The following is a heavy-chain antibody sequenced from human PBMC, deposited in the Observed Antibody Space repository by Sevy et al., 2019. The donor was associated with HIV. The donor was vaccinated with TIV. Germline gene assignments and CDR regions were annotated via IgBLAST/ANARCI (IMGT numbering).Heavy chain of an antibody. Sequence: SETLSLTCTVSGGSISSYYWSWIRQPAGKGLEWIGRIYTSGSTNYNPSLKSRVTMSVDTSKNQFSLKLGSVTAADTAVYYCARDLGVTAGTASIFDYWGQGTLVTVSS. V-gene: IGHV4-4*07. CDR2: IYTSGST. CDR3: ARDLGVTAGTASIFDY. J-gene: IGHJ4*02. CDR1: GGSISSYY. D-gene: IGHD6-13*01.